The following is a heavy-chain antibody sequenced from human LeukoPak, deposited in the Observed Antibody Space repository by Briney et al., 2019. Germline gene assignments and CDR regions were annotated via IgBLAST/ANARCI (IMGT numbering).Heavy chain of an antibody. D-gene: IGHD6-19*01. V-gene: IGHV3-48*01. Sequence: GGSLRLSCAASGFTFSSYAMSWVRQAPGKGLEWVSYISSSSSTIYYADSVKGRFTVSRGNAKNSLYLQMNSLRAEDTAVYYCASNGSGWATDAFDIWGQGTMVTVSS. CDR2: ISSSSSTI. CDR1: GFTFSSYA. CDR3: ASNGSGWATDAFDI. J-gene: IGHJ3*02.